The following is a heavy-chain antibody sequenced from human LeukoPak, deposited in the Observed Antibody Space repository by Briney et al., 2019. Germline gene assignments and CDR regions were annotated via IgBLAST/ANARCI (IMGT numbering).Heavy chain of an antibody. CDR1: GFTFSSYW. CDR3: ARLLATWDYYYMDV. D-gene: IGHD3-3*02. V-gene: IGHV3-74*01. CDR2: INSDGSST. Sequence: GGSLRLSCAASGFTFSSYWMHWVRQAPGKGLVRVSRINSDGSSTSYADSVKGRFTISRDNAKNTLYLQMNSLRAEDTAVYFCARLLATWDYYYMDVWGKGTTVTVSS. J-gene: IGHJ6*03.